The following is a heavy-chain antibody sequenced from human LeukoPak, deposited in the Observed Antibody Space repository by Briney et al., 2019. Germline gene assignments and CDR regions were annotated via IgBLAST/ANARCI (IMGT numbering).Heavy chain of an antibody. CDR3: AKLPDSSGYYSLDY. CDR1: GFTFDDYA. CDR2: ISWNSGRM. J-gene: IGHJ4*02. Sequence: GGSLRLSCVASGFTFDDYAMHWFRQPPGKGLEWVSGISWNSGRMDYADSVKGRFTISRDNAKNTLYLQMNSLRAEDTAVYYCAKLPDSSGYYSLDYWGQGTLVTVSS. V-gene: IGHV3-9*01. D-gene: IGHD3-22*01.